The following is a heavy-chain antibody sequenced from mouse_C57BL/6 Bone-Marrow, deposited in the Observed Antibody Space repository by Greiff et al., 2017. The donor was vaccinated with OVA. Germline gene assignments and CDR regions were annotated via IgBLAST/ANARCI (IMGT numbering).Heavy chain of an antibody. D-gene: IGHD1-1*01. Sequence: VQLQQSGAELARPGASVKMSCKASGYTFTSYTMHWVKQRPGQGLEWIGYINPSSSYTKYNQKFKDKATLTADKSSSTAYMQLSSLTSEDSAVYYCARDYYGSSPYWYFDVWGTGTTVTVSS. V-gene: IGHV1-4*01. CDR3: ARDYYGSSPYWYFDV. CDR1: GYTFTSYT. CDR2: INPSSSYT. J-gene: IGHJ1*03.